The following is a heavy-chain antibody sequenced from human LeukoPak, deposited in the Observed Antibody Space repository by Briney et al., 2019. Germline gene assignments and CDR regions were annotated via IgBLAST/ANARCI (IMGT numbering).Heavy chain of an antibody. V-gene: IGHV3-9*01. CDR1: GFTFDDYA. CDR3: AKGLVRYDSSGYRH. D-gene: IGHD3-22*01. J-gene: IGHJ4*02. CDR2: MSWNRGSI. Sequence: HPGGSLRLSCAASGFTFDDYAMLWVRHAPGEGLEGVSGMSWNRGSIVYGDSVEGRFTISRDNAKNSLYLQMNRLRAEDTALYYCAKGLVRYDSSGYRHWGQGTLVTVSS.